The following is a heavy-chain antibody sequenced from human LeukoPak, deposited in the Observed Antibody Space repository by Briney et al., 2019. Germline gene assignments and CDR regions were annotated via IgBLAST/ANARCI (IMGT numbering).Heavy chain of an antibody. CDR3: AKDRGRSKYYIDV. CDR1: GVTFSSYW. D-gene: IGHD3-10*01. V-gene: IGHV3-7*04. CDR2: IKEDGSEK. J-gene: IGHJ6*03. Sequence: PGGSLRLSCAASGVTFSSYWMSWVRQAPGKGLEWVANIKEDGSEKYYVDSVKGRFTISRDNAKNSLYLQMNSLRAEDTAIYYCAKDRGRSKYYIDVWGRGTMVTVSS.